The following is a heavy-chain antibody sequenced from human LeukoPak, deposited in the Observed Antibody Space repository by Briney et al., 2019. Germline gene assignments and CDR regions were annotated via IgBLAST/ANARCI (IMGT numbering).Heavy chain of an antibody. CDR3: AKDLLAVPATIGS. V-gene: IGHV3-9*01. CDR1: GFTFHDYA. Sequence: GRSLRLSCEAHGFTFHDYAMHWVRQAPGKGLEWVSGISWNHGLIGYGNSVRGRFTISRDNAKNSLYLQMNSLRPEDTAFYYCAKDLLAVPATIGSWGQGTLVTVSS. CDR2: ISWNHGLI. D-gene: IGHD3-10*01. J-gene: IGHJ4*02.